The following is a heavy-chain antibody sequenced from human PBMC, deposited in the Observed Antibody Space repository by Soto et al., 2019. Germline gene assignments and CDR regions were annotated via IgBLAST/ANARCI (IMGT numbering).Heavy chain of an antibody. D-gene: IGHD3-22*01. CDR1: GGSISSYY. CDR2: IYYSGST. Sequence: ETLSLTCTVSGGSISSYYWSWIRQPPGKGLEWIGYIYYSGSTNYNPSLKSRVTISVDTSKNQFSLKLSSVTAADTAVYYCARVNYYDSSGYYLDYWGQGTLVTVSS. J-gene: IGHJ4*02. V-gene: IGHV4-59*01. CDR3: ARVNYYDSSGYYLDY.